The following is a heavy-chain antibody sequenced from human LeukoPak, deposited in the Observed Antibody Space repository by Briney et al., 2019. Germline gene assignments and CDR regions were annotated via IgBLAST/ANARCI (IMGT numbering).Heavy chain of an antibody. Sequence: PSETLSLTCTVSGGSISGSSYYWGWIRQPPGKGLEWIGSIYYSGSTYYNPSLKSRVTISVDTSKNQFSLKLSSVTAADTAVYYCARLRPSIGAAGTFDYWGQGTLVTVSS. J-gene: IGHJ4*02. CDR1: GGSISGSSYY. CDR3: ARLRPSIGAAGTFDY. V-gene: IGHV4-39*01. D-gene: IGHD6-13*01. CDR2: IYYSGST.